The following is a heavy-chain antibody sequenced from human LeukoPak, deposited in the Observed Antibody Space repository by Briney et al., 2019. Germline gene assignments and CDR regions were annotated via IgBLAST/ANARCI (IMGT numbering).Heavy chain of an antibody. Sequence: ASVKVSCKASRYTFTSYYMHWVRQAPGQGLEWMGIINSSGGSTSYAQKFQGRVTMTRDTSTSTVYMELSSLRSEDTAVYYCARAKGIAVAGTHFDYWGQGTLVTVSS. CDR1: RYTFTSYY. CDR3: ARAKGIAVAGTHFDY. J-gene: IGHJ4*02. D-gene: IGHD6-19*01. CDR2: INSSGGST. V-gene: IGHV1-46*03.